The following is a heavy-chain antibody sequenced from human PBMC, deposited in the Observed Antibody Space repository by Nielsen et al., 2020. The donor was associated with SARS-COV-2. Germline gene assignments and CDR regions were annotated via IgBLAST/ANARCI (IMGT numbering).Heavy chain of an antibody. CDR2: IYHSGST. Sequence: WIRQPPGKGLEWIGNIYHSGSTNYNPSLKSRVTISVDKSKNQFSLKLSSVTAADTAVYYCAREVRYFDWSIIAAYYYYYMDVWGKGTTVTVSS. D-gene: IGHD3-9*01. V-gene: IGHV4-59*12. CDR3: AREVRYFDWSIIAAYYYYYMDV. J-gene: IGHJ6*03.